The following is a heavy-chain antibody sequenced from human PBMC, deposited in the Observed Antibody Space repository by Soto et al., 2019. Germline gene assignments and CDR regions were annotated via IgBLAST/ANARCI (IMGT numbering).Heavy chain of an antibody. CDR2: INAGNGNT. J-gene: IGHJ6*02. CDR1: GYTFTSYA. CDR3: AREPDPVLVPAAILSGRGYYYYFMDV. D-gene: IGHD2-2*01. Sequence: ASVKVSCKASGYTFTSYAMHWVRQAPGQRLEWMGWINAGNGNTKYSQKFQGGVTITRDTSASTAYMELSSLRSEDTAVYYCAREPDPVLVPAAILSGRGYYYYFMDVWGQG. V-gene: IGHV1-3*01.